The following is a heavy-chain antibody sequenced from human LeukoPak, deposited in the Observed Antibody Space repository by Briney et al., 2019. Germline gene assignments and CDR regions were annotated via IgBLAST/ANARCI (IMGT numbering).Heavy chain of an antibody. CDR2: ISDSSGST. Sequence: GGFLRLSCAASGFTFSNYAMSWVRQAPGKGLEWVSTISDSSGSTYYADSVKGRFTISRDNSKNTLYLQMNSLRDDDTAIHYCAKVPYADYGSGRPPFMDVWGQGTTVAVSS. D-gene: IGHD3-10*01. CDR1: GFTFSNYA. J-gene: IGHJ6*02. V-gene: IGHV3-23*01. CDR3: AKVPYADYGSGRPPFMDV.